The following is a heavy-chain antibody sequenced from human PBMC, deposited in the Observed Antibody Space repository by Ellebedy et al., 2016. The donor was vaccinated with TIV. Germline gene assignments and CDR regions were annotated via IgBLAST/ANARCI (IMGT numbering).Heavy chain of an antibody. CDR3: AKDYGDSHFDY. CDR1: GFTFSSYG. D-gene: IGHD4-17*01. V-gene: IGHV3-30*18. Sequence: GGSLRLXXAASGFTFSSYGMHWVRQAPGKGLEWVAVISYDGSNKYYADSVKGRFTISRDNSKNTLYLQMNSLRAEDTAVYYCAKDYGDSHFDYWGQGTLVTVSS. J-gene: IGHJ4*02. CDR2: ISYDGSNK.